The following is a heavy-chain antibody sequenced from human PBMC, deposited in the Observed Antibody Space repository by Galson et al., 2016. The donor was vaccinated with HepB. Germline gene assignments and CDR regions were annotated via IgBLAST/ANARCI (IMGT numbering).Heavy chain of an antibody. J-gene: IGHJ4*02. CDR3: ARDERNKCGGDTWYPL. Sequence: SETLSLTCTVSGVSISTISYYWGWIRQPPEKGLEWIGSFSHSGSASYSPSLKSRVTLSVDTSQNRFSLKLTSVTAGDTAVYYCARDERNKCGGDTWYPLWGQGTLVTVSS. V-gene: IGHV4-39*02. D-gene: IGHD2-21*01. CDR2: FSHSGSA. CDR1: GVSISTISYY.